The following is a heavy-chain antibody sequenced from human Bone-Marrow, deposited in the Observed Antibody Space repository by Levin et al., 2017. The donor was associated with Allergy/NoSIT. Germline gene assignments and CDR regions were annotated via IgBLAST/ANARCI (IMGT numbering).Heavy chain of an antibody. CDR2: IHSDGITT. D-gene: IGHD3-22*01. Sequence: GGSLRLSCVASGFTFSSYWMHWVRQRPGKGPMWVACIHSDGITTVYTASVRGRFTISRDNAKNTLYLHMKSLEDEDTAVYYCARFSGYDGDAYDVWGPGTVVTVSS. V-gene: IGHV3-74*01. CDR3: ARFSGYDGDAYDV. J-gene: IGHJ3*01. CDR1: GFTFSSYW.